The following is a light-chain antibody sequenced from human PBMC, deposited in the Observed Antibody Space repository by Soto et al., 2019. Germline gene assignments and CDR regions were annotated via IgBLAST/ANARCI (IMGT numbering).Light chain of an antibody. CDR2: GAS. V-gene: IGKV3-15*01. CDR1: KSISSH. Sequence: VLTQSPATLSVSPGESATLSCRASKSISSHLAWYQQKPGQAPRLLIYGASTRATGSPARFSGSGSGTEFTLTIRSLQSEDFAFYYCQQSKTWPWTFVQGTKVEI. J-gene: IGKJ1*01. CDR3: QQSKTWPWT.